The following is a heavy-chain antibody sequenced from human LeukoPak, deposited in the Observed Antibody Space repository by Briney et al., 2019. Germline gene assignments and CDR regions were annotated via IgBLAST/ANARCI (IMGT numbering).Heavy chain of an antibody. D-gene: IGHD3-22*01. Sequence: GGSLRLSCAASGFTVSSTYMSWVRQAPGKGLEWVSVIYSGDSTYYADSVKGGFTIFRDNSKNTLYLQMNSLRVEDTAVYYCARAPYYYDTSGYYYNAFDIRGQGTMVTVSS. CDR2: IYSGDST. CDR3: ARAPYYYDTSGYYYNAFDI. V-gene: IGHV3-66*01. CDR1: GFTVSSTY. J-gene: IGHJ3*02.